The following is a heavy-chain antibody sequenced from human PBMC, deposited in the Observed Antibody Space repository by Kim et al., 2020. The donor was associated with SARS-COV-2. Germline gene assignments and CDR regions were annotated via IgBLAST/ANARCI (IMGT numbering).Heavy chain of an antibody. CDR1: GFTFSSYA. V-gene: IGHV3-30-3*01. Sequence: GGSLRLSCAASGFTFSSYAMHWVRQAPGKGLEWVAVISYDGSNKYYADSVKGRFTISRDNSKNTLYLQMNSLRAEDTAVYYCARDIVRVAGQYYYYYGMDVWGQGTTVTVSS. J-gene: IGHJ6*02. D-gene: IGHD6-19*01. CDR2: ISYDGSNK. CDR3: ARDIVRVAGQYYYYYGMDV.